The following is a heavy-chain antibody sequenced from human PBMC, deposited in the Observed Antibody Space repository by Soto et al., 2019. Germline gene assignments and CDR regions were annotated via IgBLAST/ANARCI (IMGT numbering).Heavy chain of an antibody. CDR3: ARDRRIAAAGRGMDYYYGMDV. V-gene: IGHV3-33*01. D-gene: IGHD6-13*01. CDR1: GFTFSSYG. Sequence: GGSLRLSCAASGFTFSSYGMHWVRQAPGKGLEWVAVIWYDGSNKYYADSVKGRFTISRDNSKNTLYLQMNSLRAEDTAVYYCARDRRIAAAGRGMDYYYGMDVWGQGTTVTVSS. CDR2: IWYDGSNK. J-gene: IGHJ6*02.